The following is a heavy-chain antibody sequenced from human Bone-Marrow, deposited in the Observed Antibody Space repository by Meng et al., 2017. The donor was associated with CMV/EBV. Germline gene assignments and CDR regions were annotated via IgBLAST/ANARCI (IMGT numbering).Heavy chain of an antibody. V-gene: IGHV4-30-4*08. D-gene: IGHD3-3*01. J-gene: IGHJ5*02. Sequence: SETLSLTCTVSGGSISSGGYYWSWIRQHPGKGLEWIGYIYYSGSTYYNPSLKSRVTISVDTSKNQFSLKLSSVTAADTAVYYCAIVTISEGWFDPWGQGTLVTVSS. CDR1: GGSISSGGYY. CDR3: AIVTISEGWFDP. CDR2: IYYSGST.